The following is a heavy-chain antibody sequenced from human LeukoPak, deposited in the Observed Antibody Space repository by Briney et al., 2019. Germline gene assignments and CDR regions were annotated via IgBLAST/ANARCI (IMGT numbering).Heavy chain of an antibody. Sequence: GGSLRLSCVASRFAFSHAWMSWVRQAPGKGLEWVGRIKSESDGGTTDYAAPVKGRFTISRDDSKNTLFLQMNSLQTEDTAVYYCTTSGGFDHWGQGTLVTVSS. CDR3: TTSGGFDH. CDR2: IKSESDGGTT. CDR1: RFAFSHAW. J-gene: IGHJ4*02. V-gene: IGHV3-15*01. D-gene: IGHD5-12*01.